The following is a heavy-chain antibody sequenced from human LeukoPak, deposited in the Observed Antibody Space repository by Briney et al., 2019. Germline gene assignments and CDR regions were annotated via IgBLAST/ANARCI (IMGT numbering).Heavy chain of an antibody. CDR2: IYYSGST. V-gene: IGHV4-59*08. CDR1: GGSISTYY. CDR3: ARQGYSYGYFDY. D-gene: IGHD5-18*01. Sequence: SETLSLSCTVSGGSISTYYWSWIRQPPGKGLDWIGHIYYSGSTNYNPSLKSRVTISVDTSKNQFSLKLSSVTAADTAVYYCARQGYSYGYFDYWGQGTLVTVSS. J-gene: IGHJ4*02.